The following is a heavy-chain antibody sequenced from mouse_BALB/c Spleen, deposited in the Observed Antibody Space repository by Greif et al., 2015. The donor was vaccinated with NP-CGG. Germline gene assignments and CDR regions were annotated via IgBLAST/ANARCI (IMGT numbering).Heavy chain of an antibody. J-gene: IGHJ2*01. V-gene: IGHV5-17*02. D-gene: IGHD2-14*01. Sequence: EVMLVESGGGLVQPGGSRKLSCAASGFTFSSFGMHWVRQAPEKGLEWVAYISSGSSTIYYADTVKGRFTISRDNPKNTLFLQMTSLRSEDTAMYYCARPYYRHDRLFFDYWGQGTTLTVSS. CDR3: ARPYYRHDRLFFDY. CDR1: GFTFSSFG. CDR2: ISSGSSTI.